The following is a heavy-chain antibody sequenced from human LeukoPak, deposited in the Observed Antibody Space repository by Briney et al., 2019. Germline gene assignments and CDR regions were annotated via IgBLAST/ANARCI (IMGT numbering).Heavy chain of an antibody. D-gene: IGHD1-26*01. CDR1: GFTFSSYG. Sequence: GRSLRLSCAASGFTFSSYGMHWVRQAPGKGLEWVAVIWYDGSSKYHADSVKGRFTISRDNAENSLYLQMNSLRAEDTAVYYCTRKEGTYYPDWGQGTLVTVSS. CDR3: TRKEGTYYPD. J-gene: IGHJ4*02. CDR2: IWYDGSSK. V-gene: IGHV3-33*01.